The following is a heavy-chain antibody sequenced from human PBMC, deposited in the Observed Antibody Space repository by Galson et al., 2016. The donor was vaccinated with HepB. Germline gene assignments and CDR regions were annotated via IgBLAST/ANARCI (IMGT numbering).Heavy chain of an antibody. V-gene: IGHV3-15*01. D-gene: IGHD4-23*01. CDR3: TTGNGCNFVYYYYGMDF. CDR2: IISKSDGGTT. CDR1: GFTFSAAW. J-gene: IGHJ6*02. Sequence: SLRLSCAASGFTFSAAWMSWVRQAPGRGLEWVGRIISKSDGGTTDYSTPVKGRFTISRDDSKNTLYLQMNSLKTDDTAVYYCTTGNGCNFVYYYYGMDFWGQGTTVTVSS.